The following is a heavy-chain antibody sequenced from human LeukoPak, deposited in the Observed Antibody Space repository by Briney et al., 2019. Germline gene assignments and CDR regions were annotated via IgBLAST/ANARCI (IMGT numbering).Heavy chain of an antibody. CDR2: ISGSGGST. Sequence: GGSLRLSCAASGFTFSSYAMSWVRQAPGKGLEWVSAISGSGGSTYYADSVKGRFTISRDNSKNTPYLQMNSLRAEDTAVYYCAKDVGRATDAFDIWGQGTMVTVSS. CDR1: GFTFSSYA. CDR3: AKDVGRATDAFDI. V-gene: IGHV3-23*01. J-gene: IGHJ3*02.